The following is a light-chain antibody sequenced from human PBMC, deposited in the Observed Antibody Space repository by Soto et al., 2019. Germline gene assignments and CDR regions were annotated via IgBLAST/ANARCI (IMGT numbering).Light chain of an antibody. V-gene: IGLV2-14*01. CDR1: NTDLGVYGY. J-gene: IGLJ1*01. Sequence: QSVLAQPASVSGSFGQSITISCSGPNTDLGVYGYVSWYQHHPGKAPKLLIYDVNNRPSGISDRFSGSKSGDTASLTISGLLPEDEADYFCFSKISGFIYAFGTGTKVTVL. CDR3: FSKISGFIYA. CDR2: DVN.